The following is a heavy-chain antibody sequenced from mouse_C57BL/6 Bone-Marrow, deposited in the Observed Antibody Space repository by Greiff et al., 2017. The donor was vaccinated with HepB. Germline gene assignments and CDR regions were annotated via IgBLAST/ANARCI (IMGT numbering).Heavy chain of an antibody. Sequence: QVHVKQSGAELVRPGASVTLSCKASGYTFTDYEMHWVKQTPVHGLEWIGAIDPETGGTAYNQKFKGKAILTADKSSSTAYMELRSLTSEDSAVYYCTGDYSNLYAMDYWGQGTSVTVSS. D-gene: IGHD2-5*01. CDR3: TGDYSNLYAMDY. V-gene: IGHV1-15*01. J-gene: IGHJ4*01. CDR1: GYTFTDYE. CDR2: IDPETGGT.